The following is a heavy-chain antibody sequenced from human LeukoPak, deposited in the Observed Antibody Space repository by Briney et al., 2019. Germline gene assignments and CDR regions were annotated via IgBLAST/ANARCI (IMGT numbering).Heavy chain of an antibody. CDR2: IRYDGSNK. D-gene: IGHD1-26*01. CDR1: GFTFSSYG. CDR3: ARDWELGPWFDP. Sequence: GGSLRLSCAASGFTFSSYGMSWVRQAPGKGLEWVAVIRYDGSNKYYADSVKGRFTISRDNSKNTLYLQMNSLRAEDTAVYYWARDWELGPWFDPWGQGTLVTVYS. J-gene: IGHJ5*02. V-gene: IGHV3-33*08.